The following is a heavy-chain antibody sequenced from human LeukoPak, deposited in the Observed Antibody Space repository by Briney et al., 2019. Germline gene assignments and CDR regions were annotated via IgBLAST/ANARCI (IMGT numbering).Heavy chain of an antibody. CDR2: IYYSGST. D-gene: IGHD1-26*01. CDR1: GGSISSSSYY. J-gene: IGHJ4*02. Sequence: PSETLSLTCTVSGGSISSSSYYWGWIRQPPGKGLEWIGSIYYSGSTYYNPSLKSRVTISVDTSKNRFSLKLSSVTAADTAVYYCARAIVGATLYYFDYWGQGTLVTVSS. V-gene: IGHV4-39*07. CDR3: ARAIVGATLYYFDY.